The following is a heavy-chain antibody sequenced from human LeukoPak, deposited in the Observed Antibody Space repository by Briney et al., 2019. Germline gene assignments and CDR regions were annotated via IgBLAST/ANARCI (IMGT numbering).Heavy chain of an antibody. D-gene: IGHD3-10*01. CDR1: GFTFSSYD. J-gene: IGHJ3*02. V-gene: IGHV3-13*05. CDR3: ARDSGEAGAFDI. Sequence: GGSLRLSCAASGFTFSSYDMNWVRQATGKGLEWVSAIGTAGDPYYPGSVKGRFTISRENAKNSLYLQMNSLRAGDTAVYYCARDSGEAGAFDIWGQGTMVTVSS. CDR2: IGTAGDP.